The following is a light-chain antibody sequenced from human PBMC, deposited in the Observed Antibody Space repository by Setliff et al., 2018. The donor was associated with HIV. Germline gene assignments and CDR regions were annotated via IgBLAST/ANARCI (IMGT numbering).Light chain of an antibody. CDR1: SSDIGTYNF. V-gene: IGLV2-14*01. CDR2: EVS. CDR3: NSYTTSSAPFV. J-gene: IGLJ1*01. Sequence: QSVLTQPASVSGSPGQSITISCTGSSSDIGTYNFVSWYQQFPGKAPKVVIYEVSHRPSGISNRFSGSKSGNTASLTISGLQADDEAYYYCNSYTTSSAPFVFGTGTK.